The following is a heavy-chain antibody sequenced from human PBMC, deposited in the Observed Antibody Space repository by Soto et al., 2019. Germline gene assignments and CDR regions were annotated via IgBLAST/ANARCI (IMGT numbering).Heavy chain of an antibody. CDR3: AKDKKGYCSGGSCYAFDY. CDR1: GFTFSSYG. V-gene: IGHV3-30*18. CDR2: ISYDGSNK. J-gene: IGHJ4*02. D-gene: IGHD2-15*01. Sequence: QVQLVESGGGVVQPGRSLRLSCAASGFTFSSYGMHWVRQAPGKGLEWVAVISYDGSNKYYADSVKGRFNISRDNSKNTLYLQMNSLRAEDTAVYYCAKDKKGYCSGGSCYAFDYWGQGTLVTVSS.